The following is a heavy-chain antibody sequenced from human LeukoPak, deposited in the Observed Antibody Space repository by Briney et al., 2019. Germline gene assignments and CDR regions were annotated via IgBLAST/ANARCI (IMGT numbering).Heavy chain of an antibody. CDR1: GFTFSSYS. Sequence: GGSLRLSCTASGFTFSSYSMNWVRQAPGKGLEWVSYISSSSSTIYYADSVKGRVTISRDNAKNSLYLQMNSLRAEDTAVYYCARDRGGKGYYYMDVWGKGTTVTVSS. J-gene: IGHJ6*03. CDR3: ARDRGGKGYYYMDV. V-gene: IGHV3-48*01. D-gene: IGHD3-10*01. CDR2: ISSSSSTI.